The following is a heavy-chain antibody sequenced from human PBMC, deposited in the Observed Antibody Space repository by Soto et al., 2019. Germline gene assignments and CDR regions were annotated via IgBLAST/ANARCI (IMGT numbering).Heavy chain of an antibody. CDR3: ARGWGPGYRSSWYYMDV. CDR2: IYSGGST. V-gene: IGHV3-66*01. J-gene: IGHJ6*03. D-gene: IGHD6-13*01. CDR1: GFTVSSNY. Sequence: LRLSCAASGFTVSSNYMSWVRQAPGKGLEWVSVIYSGGSTYYADSVKGRFTISRDNSKNTLYLQMNSLRAEDTAVYYCARGWGPGYRSSWYYMDVWGKGNTVTVSS.